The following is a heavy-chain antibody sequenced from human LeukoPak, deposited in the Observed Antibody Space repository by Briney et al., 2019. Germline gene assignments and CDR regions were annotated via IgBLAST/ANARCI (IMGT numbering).Heavy chain of an antibody. D-gene: IGHD3-9*01. V-gene: IGHV3-23*01. Sequence: GGSLRLSCVAPGFTYSNYDMTWVRQAPGKGMEWVSGISGSGGNTYYADSVKGRFTISRDNSKNTLYLQMSSLRAEDTAVYYCTKGTLSTGDYWGQGTLVTVSS. J-gene: IGHJ4*02. CDR3: TKGTLSTGDY. CDR1: GFTYSNYD. CDR2: ISGSGGNT.